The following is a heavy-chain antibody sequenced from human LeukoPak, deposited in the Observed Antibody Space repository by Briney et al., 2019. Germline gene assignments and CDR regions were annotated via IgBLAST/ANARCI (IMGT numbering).Heavy chain of an antibody. J-gene: IGHJ4*02. CDR3: ARDRYYDGGVTYYELGY. CDR2: IHIRGNT. Sequence: SETLSLTCTVAGDYPTNYYWSWFRQPAGKGLEWIGRIHIRGNTNYNPSLDSRVTMSLDTSKKQFSLTLTSVTVADTAVYYCARDRYYDGGVTYYELGYWGQGMLVTVSS. CDR1: GDYPTNYY. D-gene: IGHD3-22*01. V-gene: IGHV4-4*07.